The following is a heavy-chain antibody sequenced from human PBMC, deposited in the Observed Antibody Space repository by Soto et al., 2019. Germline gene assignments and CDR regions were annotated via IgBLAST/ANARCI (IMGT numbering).Heavy chain of an antibody. CDR2: IIPIFGTA. CDR1: GGTFSSYA. Sequence: QVQLVQSGAEVKKPGSSVKVSCKASGGTFSSYAISWVRQAPGQGLEWMGGIIPIFGTANYAQKFQGRVTITADESTSTAYMELRSMRSEDTAVYYCARAAGYFSGGSCYTYYYGMDVWGQGTTVTVS. J-gene: IGHJ6*02. V-gene: IGHV1-69*01. D-gene: IGHD2-15*01. CDR3: ARAAGYFSGGSCYTYYYGMDV.